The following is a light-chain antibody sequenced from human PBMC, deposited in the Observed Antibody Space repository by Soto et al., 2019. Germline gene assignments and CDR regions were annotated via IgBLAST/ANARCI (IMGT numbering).Light chain of an antibody. CDR1: SSDVGSYNR. CDR3: NSFTTSSTYV. Sequence: QSVLTQPPSVSGSPGQSVAISCTGTSSDVGSYNRVAWYQQPPGTAPKLIIYDVTNRPSGVPDRFSGSKSGNTASLTISGLQAEDEAEYYCNSFTTSSTYVFGTGTKLTVL. J-gene: IGLJ1*01. CDR2: DVT. V-gene: IGLV2-18*02.